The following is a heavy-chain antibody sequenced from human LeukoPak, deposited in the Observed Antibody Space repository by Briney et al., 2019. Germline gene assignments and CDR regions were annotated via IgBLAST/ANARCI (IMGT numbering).Heavy chain of an antibody. D-gene: IGHD5-12*01. CDR3: ASSQDIVATSGAFDI. Sequence: ASVKVSCKASGYTFTNYGISWVRQAPGQGLEWMGWISAYNGNTNYAQKLQGRVTMTTDTSTSTAYMEPRSLRSDDTAVYYCASSQDIVATSGAFDIWGQGTMVTVSS. CDR1: GYTFTNYG. V-gene: IGHV1-18*01. CDR2: ISAYNGNT. J-gene: IGHJ3*02.